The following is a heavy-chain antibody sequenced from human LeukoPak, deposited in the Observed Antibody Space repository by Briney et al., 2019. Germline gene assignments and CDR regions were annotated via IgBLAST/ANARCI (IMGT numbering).Heavy chain of an antibody. V-gene: IGHV4-39*02. Sequence: SETLSLTCTVSGGSFSSATYFWGWVRQSPGKGLEWIGSLSYSGTTYYNPSLRGRVTISVDTSKNHFSLNLSSVTAADTAVYYSITGFGGQSSIDYWGQGTLVTVSP. J-gene: IGHJ4*02. D-gene: IGHD1-20*01. CDR1: GGSFSSATYF. CDR3: ITGFGGQSSIDY. CDR2: LSYSGTT.